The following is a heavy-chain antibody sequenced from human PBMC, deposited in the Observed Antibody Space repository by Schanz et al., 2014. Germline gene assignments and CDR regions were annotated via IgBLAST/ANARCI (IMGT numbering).Heavy chain of an antibody. CDR1: GFIFNDYY. D-gene: IGHD1-1*01. CDR2: ISRDGTTS. V-gene: IGHV3-11*01. CDR3: AKEGPGNWNYFDY. J-gene: IGHJ4*02. Sequence: QVQLVESGGGLVKPGGSLRLSCAASGFIFNDYYMNWIRQAPGKGLEWLSYISRDGTTSYYADSVKGRFTISRDNAKNSLYLQMNNLRVEDTALYYCAKEGPGNWNYFDYWGQGTLITVSS.